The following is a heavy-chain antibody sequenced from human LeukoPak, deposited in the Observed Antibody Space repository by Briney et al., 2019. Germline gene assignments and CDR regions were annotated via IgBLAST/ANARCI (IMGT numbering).Heavy chain of an antibody. CDR1: GFTFSSYG. Sequence: GGSLRLSCAASGFTFSSYGMHWVRQAPGKGLEWVAVISYDGSNKYYADSVKGRFTISRDNSKNTLYLQMNSLRAEDTAVYYCAKDRSAYGDYGYLDYWGQGTLVTVSS. J-gene: IGHJ4*02. CDR2: ISYDGSNK. CDR3: AKDRSAYGDYGYLDY. V-gene: IGHV3-30*18. D-gene: IGHD4-17*01.